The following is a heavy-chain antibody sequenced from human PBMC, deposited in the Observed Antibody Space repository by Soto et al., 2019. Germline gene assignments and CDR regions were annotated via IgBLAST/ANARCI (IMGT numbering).Heavy chain of an antibody. CDR1: GGTFSSYA. V-gene: IGHV1-69*13. Sequence: GASVKVSCKASGGTFSSYAISWVRQAPGQRLEWMGGIIPIFGTANYAQKFQGRVTITADESTSTAYMELSSLRSEDTAVYYCARGIVTTGYSSSWYSYYGMDVWGQGTTVTVSS. CDR2: IIPIFGTA. CDR3: ARGIVTTGYSSSWYSYYGMDV. J-gene: IGHJ6*02. D-gene: IGHD6-13*01.